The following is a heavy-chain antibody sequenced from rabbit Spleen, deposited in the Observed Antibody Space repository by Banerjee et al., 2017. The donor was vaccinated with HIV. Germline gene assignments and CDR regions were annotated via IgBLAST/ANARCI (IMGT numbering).Heavy chain of an antibody. D-gene: IGHD2-1*01. V-gene: IGHV1S7*01. CDR2: IYGDKGRP. Sequence: QLKETGGGLVQPGGSLTLSCKASGFDLTTYYMNWVRQAPGKGLEWIGSIYGDKGRPYYASWVSGRFTISSDRAHNTVDLQMKSLTAVDRATYFCVRDQAGDGDYGPYYLNLWGQGTLVTVS. CDR3: VRDQAGDGDYGPYYLNL. CDR1: GFDLTTYY. J-gene: IGHJ4*01.